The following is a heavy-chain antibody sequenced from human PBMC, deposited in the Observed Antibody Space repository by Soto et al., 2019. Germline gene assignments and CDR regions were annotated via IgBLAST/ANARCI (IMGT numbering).Heavy chain of an antibody. CDR1: GGSVSSGSYY. V-gene: IGHV4-61*01. Sequence: QVQLQESGPGLVKPSETLSLTCTVYGGSVSSGSYYWSWIRQPPGKGLDWIVYIYSSGSTNYHPALKSCFTVSVHTSKYQFSLQPSSVLAGDTSVSYCARLIVYCYGLPPYSEYLGQGTLGTVSS. CDR3: ARLIVYCYGLPPYSEY. D-gene: IGHD5-18*01. J-gene: IGHJ4*02. CDR2: IYSSGST.